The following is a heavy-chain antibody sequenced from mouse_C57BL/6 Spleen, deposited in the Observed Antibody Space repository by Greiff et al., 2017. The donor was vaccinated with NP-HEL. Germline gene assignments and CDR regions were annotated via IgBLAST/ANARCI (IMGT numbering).Heavy chain of an antibody. CDR1: GYSITSGYY. V-gene: IGHV3-6*01. CDR2: ISYDGSN. D-gene: IGHD4-1*01. J-gene: IGHJ2*01. CDR3: ARDPWDGDY. Sequence: EVKLMESGPGLVKPSQSLSLTCSVTGYSITSGYYWNWIRQFPGNKLEWMGYISYDGSNNYNPSLKNRISITRDTSKNQFFLKLNSVTTEDTATYYCARDPWDGDYWGQGTTLTVSS.